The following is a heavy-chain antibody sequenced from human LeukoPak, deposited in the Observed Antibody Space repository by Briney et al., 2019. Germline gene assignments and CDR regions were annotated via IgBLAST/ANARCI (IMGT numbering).Heavy chain of an antibody. CDR3: ARDKEWQQLGPFGY. V-gene: IGHV3-11*04. D-gene: IGHD6-13*01. CDR1: GFTFSDSY. CDR2: ISNSGSSI. Sequence: GGSLRLSCAASGFTFSDSYMTWIRQAPGKGLEWVSYISNSGSSIYYADSVKGRFTTSRDNAKSSLYLQMNSLRAEDTAVYYCARDKEWQQLGPFGYWGQGTLVTVSS. J-gene: IGHJ4*02.